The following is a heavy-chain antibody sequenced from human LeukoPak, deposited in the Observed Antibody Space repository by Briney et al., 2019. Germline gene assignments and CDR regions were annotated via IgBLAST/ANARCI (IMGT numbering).Heavy chain of an antibody. Sequence: PSETLSLTCTVSGGSISSYYWSWIRQPPGKGLEWIGYIYYSGSTNYNPSLKSRVTISVDTSKNQFSLKLSSVTAADTAVYYCAREPPYDILTGYYSGWFDPWGQGTLVTVSS. J-gene: IGHJ5*02. CDR1: GGSISSYY. V-gene: IGHV4-59*01. D-gene: IGHD3-9*01. CDR2: IYYSGST. CDR3: AREPPYDILTGYYSGWFDP.